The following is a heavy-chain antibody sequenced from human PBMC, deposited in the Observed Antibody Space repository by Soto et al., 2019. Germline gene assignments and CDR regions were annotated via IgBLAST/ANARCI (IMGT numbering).Heavy chain of an antibody. Sequence: SETLSLTCTVSGGSISSSSYYWGWIRQPPGKGLEWIGSIYYSGSTYYNPSLKSRVTISVDTSKNQFSLKLSSVTAADTAVYYCARLGYCSGGSCYSIYYYYYGMDGWGQGTTVTVSS. CDR1: GGSISSSSYY. J-gene: IGHJ6*02. D-gene: IGHD2-15*01. CDR2: IYYSGST. CDR3: ARLGYCSGGSCYSIYYYYYGMDG. V-gene: IGHV4-39*01.